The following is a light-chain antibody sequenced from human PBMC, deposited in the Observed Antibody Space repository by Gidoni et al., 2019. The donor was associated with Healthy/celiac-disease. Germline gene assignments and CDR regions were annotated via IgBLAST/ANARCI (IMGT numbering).Light chain of an antibody. CDR2: KAS. J-gene: IGKJ2*01. Sequence: DIQMTQSPSTLSASVGDRVTITCRASQSISSWLAWYQQKPGNAPKLLIYKASSLESGVPSRFSGSGSGTEFNLTISSMQPDDFATYYCQQYNSYSGYTFGQGTKLEIK. V-gene: IGKV1-5*03. CDR1: QSISSW. CDR3: QQYNSYSGYT.